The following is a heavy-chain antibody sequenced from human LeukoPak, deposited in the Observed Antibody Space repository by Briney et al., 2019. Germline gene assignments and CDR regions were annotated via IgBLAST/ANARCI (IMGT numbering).Heavy chain of an antibody. V-gene: IGHV3-66*01. J-gene: IGHJ4*02. CDR2: IYSGGST. D-gene: IGHD3-9*01. CDR1: GFTFSSYS. Sequence: GGSLRLSCAASGFTFSSYSMNWVRQAPGKGLEWVSVIYSGGSTYYADSVKGRFTISRDNSKNTLYLQMNSLRAEDTAVYYCARDRGRYDILTGYSDYWGQGTLVTVSS. CDR3: ARDRGRYDILTGYSDY.